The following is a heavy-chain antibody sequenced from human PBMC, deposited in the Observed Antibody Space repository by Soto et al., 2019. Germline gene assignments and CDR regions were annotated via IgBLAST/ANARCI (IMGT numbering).Heavy chain of an antibody. CDR1: GGSISCYY. CDR3: ARSLDTITATLLGD. D-gene: IGHD4-17*01. J-gene: IGHJ4*02. V-gene: IGHV4-59*01. CDR2: IYYSGST. Sequence: QVQLQESGPGLVKPSETLSLTCTVSGGSISCYYWNWIRQPPGKALEYIGYIYYSGSTNYNPCLKCRITISEDTSNNPFSLKQNSVTAADTAVYSCARSLDTITATLLGDWGQGTLVTVSS.